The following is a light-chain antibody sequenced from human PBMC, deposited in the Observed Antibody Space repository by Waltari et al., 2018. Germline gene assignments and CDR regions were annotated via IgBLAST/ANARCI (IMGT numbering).Light chain of an antibody. CDR1: NIGAKS. CDR2: YDS. CDR3: QVWDYDTAHLV. Sequence: SYVLTQPPSVSVAPGKTARIACGGNNIGAKSVHWYQERPGQAPVLIIYYDSVRPSGFPGRFSGSNSGNTATLTISRVEAGDEADYYCQVWDYDTAHLVFGGGTTLTVV. J-gene: IGLJ3*02. V-gene: IGLV3-21*04.